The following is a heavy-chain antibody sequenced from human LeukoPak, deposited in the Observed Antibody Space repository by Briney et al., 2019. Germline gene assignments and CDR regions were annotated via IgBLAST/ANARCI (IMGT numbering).Heavy chain of an antibody. CDR3: AGGGYSSGWYSYYCYYMDV. Sequence: ASVKVSCKASGYTFTGYYMHWVRQAPGQGLEWMGWINPNSGGTNYAQKFQGRVTMTRDTSISTAYMELSRLRSDDTAVYYCAGGGYSSGWYSYYCYYMDVWGKGTTVTISS. CDR1: GYTFTGYY. CDR2: INPNSGGT. V-gene: IGHV1-2*02. J-gene: IGHJ6*03. D-gene: IGHD6-19*01.